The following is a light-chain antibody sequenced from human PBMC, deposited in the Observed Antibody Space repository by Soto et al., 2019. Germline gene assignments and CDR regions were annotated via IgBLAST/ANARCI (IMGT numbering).Light chain of an antibody. CDR3: QQRSNWS. J-gene: IGKJ5*01. CDR2: DAS. V-gene: IGKV3-11*01. CDR1: QSVSSY. Sequence: EIVLTQSPATLSLSPGERATLSCRANQSVSSYLAWYQQKPGQAPRLLIYDASSRATGIPARFSGSGSGTDFTLTISSLEPEDFAVNYCQQRSNWSFGQGTRLEIK.